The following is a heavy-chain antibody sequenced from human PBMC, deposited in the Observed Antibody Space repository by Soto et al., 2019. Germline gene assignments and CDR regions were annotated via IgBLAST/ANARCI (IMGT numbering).Heavy chain of an antibody. D-gene: IGHD5-12*01. V-gene: IGHV3-33*01. CDR1: GFIFRNYG. CDR3: ARDQGEIVAAPIENNGLSNRLDS. J-gene: IGHJ5*01. Sequence: QVKVVESGGGVVQPGRSLRLSCAASGFIFRNYGMHWVRQAPGKGLEWLAAIWYVGVNKHYADSVKGRFSTSRDNSKNTVYLQINSLRAEDTAVYYCARDQGEIVAAPIENNGLSNRLDSWGQGTLVTVSS. CDR2: IWYVGVNK.